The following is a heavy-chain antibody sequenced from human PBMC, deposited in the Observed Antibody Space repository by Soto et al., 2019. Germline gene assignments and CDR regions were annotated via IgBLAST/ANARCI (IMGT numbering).Heavy chain of an antibody. Sequence: SETLSLTCAVSGGSISSGGYSWSWIRQPPGKGLEWIGYIYHSGSTYYNPSLKSRVTISVDRSKNQFSLKLTSVTAADTAVYYCATAPGPHWGQGTLVTVSS. CDR2: IYHSGST. J-gene: IGHJ4*02. V-gene: IGHV4-30-2*01. CDR1: GGSISSGGYS. CDR3: ATAPGPH.